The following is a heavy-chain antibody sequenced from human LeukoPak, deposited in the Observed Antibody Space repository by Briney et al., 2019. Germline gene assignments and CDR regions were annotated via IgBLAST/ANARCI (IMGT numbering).Heavy chain of an antibody. J-gene: IGHJ4*02. D-gene: IGHD3-22*01. V-gene: IGHV4-59*01. CDR3: AKWGDSGGHYFVDNGY. CDR1: GGSISSYY. CDR2: IYYSGST. Sequence: SETLSLTCTVSGGSISSYYWSWIRQPPGKGLEWIGYIYYSGSTNYNPSLKSRVTISVDTSKNQFSLKLSSVTAADTAVYYCAKWGDSGGHYFVDNGYWGQGTLVTVSS.